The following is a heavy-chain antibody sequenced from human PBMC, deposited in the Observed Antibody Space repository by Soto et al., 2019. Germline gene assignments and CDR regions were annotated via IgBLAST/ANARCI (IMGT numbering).Heavy chain of an antibody. V-gene: IGHV4-30-4*01. Sequence: SETLSLTCTVSGGSISSGDYYWSWIRQPPGKGLEWIGYIYYSGSTYYNPSLKSRVTISVDTSKNQFSLKLSSVTAADTAVYYCARYDYGDYLNWFHPWGQGTLVTVSS. CDR1: GGSISSGDYY. D-gene: IGHD4-17*01. CDR3: ARYDYGDYLNWFHP. CDR2: IYYSGST. J-gene: IGHJ5*02.